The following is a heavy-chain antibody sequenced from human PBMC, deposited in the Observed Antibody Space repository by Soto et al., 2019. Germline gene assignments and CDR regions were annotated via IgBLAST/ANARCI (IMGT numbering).Heavy chain of an antibody. CDR2: IYYSGST. CDR1: GGSISSSSYY. CDR3: ARANIAARPFISLHFDY. J-gene: IGHJ4*02. D-gene: IGHD6-6*01. V-gene: IGHV4-39*01. Sequence: SETLSLTCTVFGGSISSSSYYWGWFRQPPGKGLEWIGSIYYSGSTYYNPSLKSRVTISVDTSKNQFSLKLSSVTAADTAVYYCARANIAARPFISLHFDYWGQGT.